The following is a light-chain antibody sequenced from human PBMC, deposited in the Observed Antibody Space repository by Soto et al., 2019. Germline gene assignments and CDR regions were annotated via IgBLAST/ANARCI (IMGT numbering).Light chain of an antibody. CDR1: QSVRSSY. CDR3: QQYGGSPPYT. Sequence: EIVLTQSPGTLSLSPGERATLSCRASQSVRSSYLAWYQQKPGQASRLLIYGASSRATGIPDRFSGSGSGTDFTLTISRLEPEDFAVYYCQQYGGSPPYTFGQGTKLEIK. CDR2: GAS. J-gene: IGKJ2*01. V-gene: IGKV3-20*01.